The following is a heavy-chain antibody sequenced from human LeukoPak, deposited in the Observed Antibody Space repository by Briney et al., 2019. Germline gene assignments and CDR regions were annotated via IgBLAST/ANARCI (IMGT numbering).Heavy chain of an antibody. CDR1: GFRFSNYA. D-gene: IGHD3-10*01. V-gene: IGHV3-23*01. Sequence: PGGSLRLSCAASGFRFSNYATSWVRQAPGKGLEWVSGIGGSGSSTYYADSVKGRFTISRDNSKNTLYLQMNSLRAEDTAVYYCAKLWFGELGAVYFDYWGQGTLVTVSS. CDR2: IGGSGSST. CDR3: AKLWFGELGAVYFDY. J-gene: IGHJ4*02.